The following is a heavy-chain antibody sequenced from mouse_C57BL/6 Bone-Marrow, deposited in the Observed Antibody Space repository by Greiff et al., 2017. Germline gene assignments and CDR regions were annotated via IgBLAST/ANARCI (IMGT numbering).Heavy chain of an antibody. V-gene: IGHV1-36*01. D-gene: IGHD3-2*02. CDR1: GFTFTDYY. Sequence: EVQLVESGPVLVKPGPSVKISCKASGFTFTDYYMHWVKQSHGKSLEWIGLVYPYNGGTSYNQKFKGKATLTVDTSSSTAYMELNSLTSEDSAVYYCARSRTAQATHYFDYWGQGTTLTVSS. J-gene: IGHJ2*01. CDR2: VYPYNGGT. CDR3: ARSRTAQATHYFDY.